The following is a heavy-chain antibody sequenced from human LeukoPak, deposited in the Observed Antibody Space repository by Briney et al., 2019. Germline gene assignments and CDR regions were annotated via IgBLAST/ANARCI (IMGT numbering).Heavy chain of an antibody. J-gene: IGHJ4*02. D-gene: IGHD3-10*01. CDR2: IVVGSGNT. V-gene: IGHV1-58*01. CDR1: GFTFTSSA. CDR3: AAATYGSGSYFDY. Sequence: TSVKVSRKASGFTFTSSAVQWVRQARGQRLEWIGWIVVGSGNTNYAQKFQERVTITRDMSTSTAYMELSSLRSEDTAVYYCAAATYGSGSYFDYWGQGTLVTVSS.